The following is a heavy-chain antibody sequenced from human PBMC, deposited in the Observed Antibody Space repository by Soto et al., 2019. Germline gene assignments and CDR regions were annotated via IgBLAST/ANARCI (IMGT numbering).Heavy chain of an antibody. CDR2: INPNSGGT. Sequence: ASVKVSCKASGYTFTGYYMHWVRQAPGQGLEWMGWINPNSGGTKYSQKFQGRVTTTRDTSASTAYMELSSLRSEDTAVYYCAREALSGYSYGPHFDYWGQGTLVTVSS. D-gene: IGHD5-18*01. J-gene: IGHJ4*02. V-gene: IGHV1-2*02. CDR3: AREALSGYSYGPHFDY. CDR1: GYTFTGYY.